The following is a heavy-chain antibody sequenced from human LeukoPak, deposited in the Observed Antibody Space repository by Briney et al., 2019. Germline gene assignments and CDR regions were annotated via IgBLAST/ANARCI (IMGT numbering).Heavy chain of an antibody. D-gene: IGHD6-19*01. CDR1: GGSVSGHY. J-gene: IGHJ4*02. V-gene: IGHV4-59*02. CDR3: AREAPGGSGWTYFDY. CDR2: IYASGSA. Sequence: SETLSLTCAVSGGSVSGHYWDWIRQPPGKGLEWIGYIYASGSANHHPSLKSRVTISLDTSENHVSLRLTSVTAEDTAVYYCAREAPGGSGWTYFDYWGQGSLVTVSS.